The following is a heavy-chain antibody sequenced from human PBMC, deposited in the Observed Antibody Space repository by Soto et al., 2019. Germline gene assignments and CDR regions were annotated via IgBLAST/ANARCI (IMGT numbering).Heavy chain of an antibody. Sequence: GGSLRLSCAASGFSFSIYWMTWVRQAPGKGLEWVANIKEDGSQKYYVDSVKGRFTISRDNAKNSLYLQMNSLRAEDTAVYYCARDRGRFAYFDCWGQGTLVTVS. D-gene: IGHD3-10*01. CDR2: IKEDGSQK. CDR1: GFSFSIYW. J-gene: IGHJ4*02. CDR3: ARDRGRFAYFDC. V-gene: IGHV3-7*03.